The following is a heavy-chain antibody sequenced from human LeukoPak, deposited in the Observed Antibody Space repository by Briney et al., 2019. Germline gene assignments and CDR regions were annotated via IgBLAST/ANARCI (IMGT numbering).Heavy chain of an antibody. Sequence: GGSLRLSCAASGFTFSSSAMSWVRQVPGKGLEWVSGISASGGSTSYADSVKGRFTISRDNSKNTLYLQMNSLRAEDTAVYYCAKLAARRDYWGQGTLVTVSS. J-gene: IGHJ4*02. D-gene: IGHD6-6*01. CDR2: ISASGGST. CDR1: GFTFSSSA. CDR3: AKLAARRDY. V-gene: IGHV3-23*01.